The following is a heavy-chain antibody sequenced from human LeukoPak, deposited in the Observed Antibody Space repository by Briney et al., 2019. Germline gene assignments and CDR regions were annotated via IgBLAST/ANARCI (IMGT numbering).Heavy chain of an antibody. Sequence: SETLSLTCAVYGGSFSGYYWSWIRQPPGKGLEWIGEINHSGSTNYNPSLKSRVTISVDTSKNQFSLKLSSVTAADTAVYYCARGPQPYVRFDYWGQGTLVTVSS. CDR3: ARGPQPYVRFDY. CDR2: INHSGST. J-gene: IGHJ4*02. D-gene: IGHD3-16*01. CDR1: GGSFSGYY. V-gene: IGHV4-34*01.